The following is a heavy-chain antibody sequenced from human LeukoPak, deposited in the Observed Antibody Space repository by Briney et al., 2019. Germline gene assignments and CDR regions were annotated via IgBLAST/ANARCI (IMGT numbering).Heavy chain of an antibody. Sequence: GGSLRLSCAASGFTFSGSALHWVRQASGKGLEWVGRIRSTANGYAIAYAASVKGRFTISRDDSKNTAYLQMDSLKTEDTAVYYCTGNYYGSGSYADFDYWGQGTLVTVSS. J-gene: IGHJ4*02. CDR1: GFTFSGSA. V-gene: IGHV3-73*01. CDR2: IRSTANGYAI. D-gene: IGHD3-10*01. CDR3: TGNYYGSGSYADFDY.